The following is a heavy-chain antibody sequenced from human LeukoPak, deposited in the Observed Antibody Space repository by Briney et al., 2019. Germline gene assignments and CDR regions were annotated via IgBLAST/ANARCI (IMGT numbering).Heavy chain of an antibody. CDR3: ARVKRGIAVADWEGDAFDI. CDR1: GGSFSGYY. J-gene: IGHJ3*02. Sequence: KPSETLSLTCAVYGGSFSGYYWSWIRQPPGKGLEWIGYIYHSGNTYYNPSLKSRVTISVDTSKNQFSLKLSSVTAADTAVYYCARVKRGIAVADWEGDAFDIWGQGTMVTVSS. V-gene: IGHV4-34*01. D-gene: IGHD6-19*01. CDR2: IYHSGNT.